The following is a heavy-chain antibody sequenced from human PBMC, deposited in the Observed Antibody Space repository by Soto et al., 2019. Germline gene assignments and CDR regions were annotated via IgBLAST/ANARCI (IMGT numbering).Heavy chain of an antibody. V-gene: IGHV3-23*01. D-gene: IGHD3-9*01. CDR2: ISGSGGST. CDR1: GFTFSSYA. J-gene: IGHJ4*02. Sequence: GGSLRLSCAASGFTFSSYAMSWVRQAPGKGLEWVSAISGSGGSTYYADSVKGRFTISRDNSKNTLYLQMNSLRAEDKAVYYCAKDEGPLDYDILTGYYIDYWGQGTLVTVSS. CDR3: AKDEGPLDYDILTGYYIDY.